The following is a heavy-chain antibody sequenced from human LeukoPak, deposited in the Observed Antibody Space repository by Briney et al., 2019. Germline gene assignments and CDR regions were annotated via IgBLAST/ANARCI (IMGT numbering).Heavy chain of an antibody. J-gene: IGHJ5*02. CDR1: GGSISSYY. V-gene: IGHV4-59*01. CDR2: IKHSESA. Sequence: SETLSLTCTVSGGSISSYYWSWIRQSPGKGLEWIGYIKHSESANYNPSLKSRVTISVDTSKNQFSLELSSVTAADTAVHYCVRGSTGAFDPWGQGTLVTVSS. D-gene: IGHD7-27*01. CDR3: VRGSTGAFDP.